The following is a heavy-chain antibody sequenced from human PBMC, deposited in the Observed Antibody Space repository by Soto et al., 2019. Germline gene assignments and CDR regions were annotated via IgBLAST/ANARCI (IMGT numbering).Heavy chain of an antibody. CDR3: ARAPYSSDYFDY. CDR1: GFTFSSYA. CDR2: ISYDGSNK. V-gene: IGHV3-30-3*01. D-gene: IGHD6-19*01. J-gene: IGHJ4*02. Sequence: GGSLRLSCAASGFTFSSYAMHWVRQAPGKGLEWVAVISYDGSNKYYADSVKGRFTISRDNSKNTLYLQMNSLRAEDTAVYYCARAPYSSDYFDYWGQGTLVTVSS.